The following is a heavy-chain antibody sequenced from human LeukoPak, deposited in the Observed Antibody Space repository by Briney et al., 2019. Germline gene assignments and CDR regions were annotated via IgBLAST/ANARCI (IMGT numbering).Heavy chain of an antibody. CDR1: GDSISSSRYY. V-gene: IGHV4-39*07. CDR3: ARDLPHYGSGSYFGRFDP. CDR2: IYYSGNT. Sequence: SETLSLTCTVSGDSISSSRYYWGWIREPPGKGLEWIGSIYYSGNTYYNPSLKSRVTILVDTSKNQFSLKLSSVTAADTAVYYCARDLPHYGSGSYFGRFDPWGQGTLVTVSS. J-gene: IGHJ5*02. D-gene: IGHD3-10*01.